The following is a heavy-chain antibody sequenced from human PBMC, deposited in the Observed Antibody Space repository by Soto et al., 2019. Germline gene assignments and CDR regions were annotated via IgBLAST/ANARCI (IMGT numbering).Heavy chain of an antibody. CDR3: ARRYSGWWFAP. CDR2: IYYSGST. J-gene: IGHJ5*02. Sequence: PSETLSLTCTVSGGSISSYYWSWIRQPPGKGLEWIGYIYYSGSTNYNPSLKSRVTISVDTSKNQFSLKLSSVTAADTAVYYCARRYSGWWFAPWGQGTLVTVSS. D-gene: IGHD2-15*01. V-gene: IGHV4-59*01. CDR1: GGSISSYY.